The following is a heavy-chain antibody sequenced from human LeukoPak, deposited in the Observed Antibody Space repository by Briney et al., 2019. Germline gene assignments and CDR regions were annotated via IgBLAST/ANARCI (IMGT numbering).Heavy chain of an antibody. CDR1: GGSISSYY. J-gene: IGHJ4*02. CDR2: IYYNGST. D-gene: IGHD6-19*01. V-gene: IGHV4-59*01. Sequence: PSETLSLTCTVSGGSISSYYWSWIRQPPGKGLEWIGYIYYNGSTSYNPSLKSRVTISVDTSENQFSLKLSSVTAADTAVYYCARDGSGSGWANWGQGTLVTVSS. CDR3: ARDGSGSGWAN.